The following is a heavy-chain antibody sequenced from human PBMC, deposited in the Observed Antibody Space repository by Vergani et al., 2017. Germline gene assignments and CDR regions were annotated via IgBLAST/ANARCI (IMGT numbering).Heavy chain of an antibody. J-gene: IGHJ6*02. CDR2: ISYVGSNK. V-gene: IGHV3-30*18. CDR1: GFTFSSYG. Sequence: VQLVESGGGLVQPGGSLRLSCAASGFTFSSYGMHWVRQAPGKGLGWVAVISYVGSNKYYADSVKGRFTISRDNSKNTLYLQMNSLRAEDTAVYYCAKAPPPAYSSGWPYYYYGMDVWGQGTTVTVSS. D-gene: IGHD6-19*01. CDR3: AKAPPPAYSSGWPYYYYGMDV.